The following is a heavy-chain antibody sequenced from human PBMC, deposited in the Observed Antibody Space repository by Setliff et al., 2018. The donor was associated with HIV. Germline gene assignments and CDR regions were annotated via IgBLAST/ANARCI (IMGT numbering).Heavy chain of an antibody. CDR1: GFTFSTYA. Sequence: GGSLRPSCAASGFTFSTYAMTWVRQAPGRGLQWGSTIGSGGDTHYPDSVKGRLTISRDNSKNMLSLQLNSLRADDTAVYYCAKYATPGPSRVFDYWGPGALVTVSS. CDR3: AKYATPGPSRVFDY. V-gene: IGHV3-23*01. J-gene: IGHJ4*02. CDR2: IGSGGDT. D-gene: IGHD2-2*01.